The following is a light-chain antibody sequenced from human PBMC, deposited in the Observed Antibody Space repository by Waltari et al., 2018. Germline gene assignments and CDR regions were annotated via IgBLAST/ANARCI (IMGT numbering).Light chain of an antibody. Sequence: QSALTQPASVSGSPGQSIPISCTGTSSDVGTYNLVSWYQQHPGKAPKLMTYEDIKRPSGVSNRFSGSKSGNTASLTISGLQAEDEADYYCCSYTSGSTYVFGTGTKVTVL. CDR3: CSYTSGSTYV. CDR2: EDI. V-gene: IGLV2-23*01. CDR1: SSDVGTYNL. J-gene: IGLJ1*01.